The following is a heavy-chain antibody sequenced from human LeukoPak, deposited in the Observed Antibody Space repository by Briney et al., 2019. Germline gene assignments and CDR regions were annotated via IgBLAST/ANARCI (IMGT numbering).Heavy chain of an antibody. CDR3: AKEGYNMGFDY. D-gene: IGHD1-14*01. J-gene: IGHJ4*02. CDR2: IWFDGSNK. CDR1: GFSFTNYG. Sequence: GGSLRLSCAASGFSFTNYGMHWVRQAPGKGLEWVALIWFDGSNKYYADSVKGRFTISRDNSKNTLYLQMNSLRAEDTAVYYCAKEGYNMGFDYWGQGTLVTVSS. V-gene: IGHV3-30*02.